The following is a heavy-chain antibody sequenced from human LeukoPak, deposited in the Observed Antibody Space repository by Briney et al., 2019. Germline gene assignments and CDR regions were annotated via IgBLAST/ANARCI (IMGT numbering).Heavy chain of an antibody. V-gene: IGHV1-2*02. CDR2: INPNSGGT. D-gene: IGHD1-14*01. CDR3: ARTRNWVFDY. J-gene: IGHJ4*02. Sequence: GASVKVSCKASGYIFNDYSMHWVRQAPGQGLEWMGWINPNSGGTNYAQKWQGRVTMTRDTSISTAYMELSRLKSDDTAVYYCARTRNWVFDYWGQGTLVTVSS. CDR1: GYIFNDYS.